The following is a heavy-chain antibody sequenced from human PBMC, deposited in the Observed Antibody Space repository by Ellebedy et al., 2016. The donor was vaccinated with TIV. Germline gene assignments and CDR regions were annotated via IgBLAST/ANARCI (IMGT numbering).Heavy chain of an antibody. D-gene: IGHD3-22*01. V-gene: IGHV4-4*02. CDR3: ARATTMIVGGGFDY. Sequence: MPSETLSLTCTVSGGSISSSNWWSWVRQPPGKGLEWIGEIYHSGSTTYNPSLKSRVTISVDKSNNQFSLKLSSVTAADTAVYFCARATTMIVGGGFDYWGQGTLVTVSS. CDR1: GGSISSSNW. J-gene: IGHJ4*02. CDR2: IYHSGST.